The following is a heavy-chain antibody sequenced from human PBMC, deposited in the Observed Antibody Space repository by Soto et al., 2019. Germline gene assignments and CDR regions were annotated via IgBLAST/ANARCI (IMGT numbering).Heavy chain of an antibody. D-gene: IGHD3-10*01. Sequence: PGGSLRLSCAASGFTFSSYGMHWVRQAPGKGLEWVAVISYDGSNKYYADSVKGRFTISRDNSKNMLYLQMNSLRAEDTAVYYCAKGGVYGSTGGMDVWGQGITVTVSS. J-gene: IGHJ6*02. CDR3: AKGGVYGSTGGMDV. CDR2: ISYDGSNK. V-gene: IGHV3-30*18. CDR1: GFTFSSYG.